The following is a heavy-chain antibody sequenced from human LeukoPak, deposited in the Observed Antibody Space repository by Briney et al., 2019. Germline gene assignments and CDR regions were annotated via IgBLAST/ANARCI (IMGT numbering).Heavy chain of an antibody. CDR2: ISGRGGST. Sequence: GGSLRLSCAASGFPLSSYAMSWVRQIPGKGLEWVSGISGRGGSTYYADPVKGRFTISRDNAKNSLYLQMNSLRAEDTAVYYCARGSSTHGEYYFDYWGQGTLVTVSS. CDR3: ARGSSTHGEYYFDY. D-gene: IGHD2-2*01. CDR1: GFPLSSYA. V-gene: IGHV3-23*01. J-gene: IGHJ4*02.